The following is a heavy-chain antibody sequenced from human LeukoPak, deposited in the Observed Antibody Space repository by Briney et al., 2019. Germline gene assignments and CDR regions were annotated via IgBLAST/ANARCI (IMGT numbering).Heavy chain of an antibody. J-gene: IGHJ4*02. V-gene: IGHV4-61*02. Sequence: SQTLSLTCTVSGGSISSGSYYWSWIRQPAGKGLEWIGRIYTSGSTNYNPSLKSRVTISVDTSKNQFSLKLSSATAADTAVYYCARSYYDFWSGYLAPDYWGQGTLVTVSS. CDR2: IYTSGST. CDR3: ARSYYDFWSGYLAPDY. D-gene: IGHD3-3*01. CDR1: GGSISSGSYY.